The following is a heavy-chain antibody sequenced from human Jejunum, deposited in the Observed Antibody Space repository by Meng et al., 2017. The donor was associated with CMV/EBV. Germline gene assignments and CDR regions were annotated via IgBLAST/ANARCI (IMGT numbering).Heavy chain of an antibody. CDR3: ARDVTIPGRVQTFES. J-gene: IGHJ4*02. Sequence: GFPLRLYRMNWVRQVPGKGLEWVSYISRLSVTLSYTASVKGRFTISRDDAKNSLYLQMNNLRAEDTAIYYCARDVTIPGRVQTFESWGQGPLLPVS. CDR2: ISRLSVTL. D-gene: IGHD3-3*01. V-gene: IGHV3-48*04. CDR1: GFPLRLYR.